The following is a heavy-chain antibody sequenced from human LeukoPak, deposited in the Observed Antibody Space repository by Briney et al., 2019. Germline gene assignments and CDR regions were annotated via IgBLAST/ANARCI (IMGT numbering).Heavy chain of an antibody. CDR1: GGSISSSSYY. CDR3: ARQRIAAAVDFDY. D-gene: IGHD6-13*01. J-gene: IGHJ4*02. Sequence: SETLSLTCTVSGGSISSSSYYWGWIRQPPGKGLEWIGSIYYSGSTYYNPSLKSRVTISVDTSKNQFSLKLSSVTAADTAVYYCARQRIAAAVDFDYWGQGTLVTVSS. V-gene: IGHV4-39*01. CDR2: IYYSGST.